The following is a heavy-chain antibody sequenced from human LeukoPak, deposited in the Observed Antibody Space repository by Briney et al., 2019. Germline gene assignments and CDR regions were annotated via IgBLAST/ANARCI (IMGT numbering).Heavy chain of an antibody. CDR1: GGSISSSSYY. V-gene: IGHV4-39*07. D-gene: IGHD6-13*01. J-gene: IGHJ3*02. CDR3: ARGGWSSSWDDAFDI. Sequence: SETLSLTCTVSGGSISSSSYYWGWIRQPPGKGLEWIGSIYYSGSTYYNPSLKSRVTISVDTSKNQFSLKLSSVTAADTAVYYCARGGWSSSWDDAFDIWGQGTMVTVSS. CDR2: IYYSGST.